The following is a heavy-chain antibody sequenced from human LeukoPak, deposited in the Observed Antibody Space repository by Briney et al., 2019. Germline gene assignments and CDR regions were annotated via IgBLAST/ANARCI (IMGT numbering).Heavy chain of an antibody. CDR2: IYYSGST. Sequence: PSETLSLTCTVSGGSISSSSYYWGWIRQPPGKGLEWIGSIYYSGSTYYNPSLKSRVTISVDTSKNQFSLKLSSVTAADTSVYYCAREEGGAVRGVINDAFDIWGQGTMVTVSS. CDR1: GGSISSSSYY. J-gene: IGHJ3*02. D-gene: IGHD3-10*01. V-gene: IGHV4-39*07. CDR3: AREEGGAVRGVINDAFDI.